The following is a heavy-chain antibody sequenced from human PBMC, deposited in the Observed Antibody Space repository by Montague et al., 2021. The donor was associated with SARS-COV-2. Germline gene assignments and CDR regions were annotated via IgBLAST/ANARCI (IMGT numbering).Heavy chain of an antibody. J-gene: IGHJ4*02. Sequence: SETLSLTCSVSGASMRSYYWTWVRQSPGKGLQWLGYTYYSGSTSYDPSLKSRLTMTVDTSKNQFTLRLMSVTAADSAVYYCARVEGVIGGIHHFDYWGQGLPVAVSS. D-gene: IGHD3-10*01. CDR3: ARVEGVIGGIHHFDY. CDR1: GASMRSYY. V-gene: IGHV4-59*13. CDR2: TYYSGST.